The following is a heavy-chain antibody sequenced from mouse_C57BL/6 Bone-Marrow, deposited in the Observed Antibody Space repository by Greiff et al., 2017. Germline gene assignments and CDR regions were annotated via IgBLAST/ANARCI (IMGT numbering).Heavy chain of an antibody. CDR3: ASRTTGDDY. Sequence: QVQLKQSGAELARPGASVKLSCKASGYTFTSYGISWVKQRTGQGLEWIGEIYPRSGNTYYNEKFKGKATLTADKSSSTAYMELRSLTSEDSAVYFGASRTTGDDYWGQGTTLTVAS. J-gene: IGHJ2*01. D-gene: IGHD1-1*01. V-gene: IGHV1-81*01. CDR1: GYTFTSYG. CDR2: IYPRSGNT.